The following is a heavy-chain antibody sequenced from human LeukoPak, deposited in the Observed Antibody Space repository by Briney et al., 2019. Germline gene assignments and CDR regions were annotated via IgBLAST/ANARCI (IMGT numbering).Heavy chain of an antibody. CDR1: GGTFSSYA. CDR3: ARAITMVRGVIIISAFDI. CDR2: TIPIFGTA. Sequence: SVKVSCKASGGTFSSYAISWVRQAPGQGLEWMGGTIPIFGTANYAQQFQGRVTITADKSTSTAYMELSSLRSEDTAVYYCARAITMVRGVIIISAFDIWGQGTMVTVSS. J-gene: IGHJ3*02. D-gene: IGHD3-10*01. V-gene: IGHV1-69*06.